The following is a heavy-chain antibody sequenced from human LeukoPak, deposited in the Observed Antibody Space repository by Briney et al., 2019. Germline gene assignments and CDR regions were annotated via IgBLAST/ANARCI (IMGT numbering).Heavy chain of an antibody. CDR1: GGSISSSYYY. Sequence: SETLSLTCTVSGGSISSSYYYWGWIRQPPGKGLEWIGSIYYSGSTYYNPSLKSRVTISVDTSKNQFSLKLRSVTAADTAVYYCARSPRATLNWFDPWGQGTLVTVSS. CDR2: IYYSGST. V-gene: IGHV4-39*01. D-gene: IGHD6-6*01. J-gene: IGHJ5*02. CDR3: ARSPRATLNWFDP.